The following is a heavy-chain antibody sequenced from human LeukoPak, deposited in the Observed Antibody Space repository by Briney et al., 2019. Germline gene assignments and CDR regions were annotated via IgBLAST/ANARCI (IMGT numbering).Heavy chain of an antibody. V-gene: IGHV4-39*07. Sequence: SETLSLTCTVSGGSISSSSYYWGWIRQPPGKGLEWIGSIYYSGSTYYNPSLKSRVTISVDTSKNQFSLKLSSVTAADTAVYYCARGRYGSGWPNAFDIWGQGTMVTVSS. CDR3: ARGRYGSGWPNAFDI. CDR2: IYYSGST. CDR1: GGSISSSSYY. D-gene: IGHD6-19*01. J-gene: IGHJ3*02.